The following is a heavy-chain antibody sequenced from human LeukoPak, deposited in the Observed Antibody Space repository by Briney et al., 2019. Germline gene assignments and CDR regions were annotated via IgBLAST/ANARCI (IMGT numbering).Heavy chain of an antibody. CDR1: GFSLSTSGMC. CDR2: IDWDDDK. V-gene: IGHV2-70*11. Sequence: VSGPTLVNPTQTLTLTCTFSGFSLSTSGMCVSWIRQPPGKALEWLARIDWDDDKYYSTSLKTRLTISKDTSKNQVVLTMTNMDPVDTATYYCARIQWRFGELLHFDYWGQGTLVTVSS. D-gene: IGHD3-10*01. CDR3: ARIQWRFGELLHFDY. J-gene: IGHJ4*02.